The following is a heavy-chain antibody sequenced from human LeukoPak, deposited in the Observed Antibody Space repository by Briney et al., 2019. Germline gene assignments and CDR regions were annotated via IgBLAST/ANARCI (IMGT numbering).Heavy chain of an antibody. V-gene: IGHV1-46*02. CDR3: AREKRWFGELGKNDAFDI. CDR1: GYTFNHYY. CDR2: INPSDGST. J-gene: IGHJ3*02. Sequence: ASVKVSCKASGYTFNHYYMHWLRQAPGQGLEWMGGINPSDGSTSYAQKFQGRVTMTRDTSTTTVYMDLSSLRSEDTAVYYCAREKRWFGELGKNDAFDIWGQGTMVTVSS. D-gene: IGHD3-10*01.